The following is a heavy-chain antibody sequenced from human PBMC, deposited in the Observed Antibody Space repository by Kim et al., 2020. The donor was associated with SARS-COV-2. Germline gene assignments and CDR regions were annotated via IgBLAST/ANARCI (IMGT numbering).Heavy chain of an antibody. V-gene: IGHV3-9*01. D-gene: IGHD3-16*01. CDR3: AKAQGAMINDWFDP. CDR1: GFTFGTYA. CDR2: ISWNSAII. J-gene: IGHJ5*02. Sequence: GGSLRLSCEASGFTFGTYAMYWVRQAPGKGLEWVSGISWNSAIIGYADSVKRRFTISSDNAKNSLYLQMNSLRVEDTALYYCAKAQGAMINDWFDPWGQGTLAT.